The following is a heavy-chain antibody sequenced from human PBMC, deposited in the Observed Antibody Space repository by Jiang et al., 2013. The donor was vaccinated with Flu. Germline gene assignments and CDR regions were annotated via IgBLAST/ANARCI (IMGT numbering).Heavy chain of an antibody. J-gene: IGHJ3*01. V-gene: IGHV2-5*01. Sequence: LVKPTQTLTLTCTFSGFSLTTSGAGVAWIRQPPGKALEWLALIYWNDVKLYTPSLNTRLTITKDTSENQVVLTMTNMDPVDTATYYCSRIPAGGRSDYGIVAFEFWGQGTVVTVSS. CDR1: GFSLTTSGAG. CDR3: SRIPAGGRSDYGIVAFEF. D-gene: IGHD4/OR15-4a*01. CDR2: IYWNDVK.